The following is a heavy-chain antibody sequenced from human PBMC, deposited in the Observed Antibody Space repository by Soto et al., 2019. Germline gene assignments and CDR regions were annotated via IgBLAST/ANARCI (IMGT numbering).Heavy chain of an antibody. V-gene: IGHV3-30*18. D-gene: IGHD2-21*02. J-gene: IGHJ4*02. Sequence: GGSLRLSCAGSGFAFNRYGMHWVRQAPGKGLQWVAVISNDGSKKHYADSVKGRFTISRDNSKNTLYLQMTSLRAEDTAVYYCAKSGPPGSCGSDCYISMLIWGQGTLGTVAS. CDR2: ISNDGSKK. CDR3: AKSGPPGSCGSDCYISMLI. CDR1: GFAFNRYG.